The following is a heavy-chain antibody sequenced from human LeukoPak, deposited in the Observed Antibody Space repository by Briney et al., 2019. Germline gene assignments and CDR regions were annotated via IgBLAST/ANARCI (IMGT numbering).Heavy chain of an antibody. J-gene: IGHJ4*02. D-gene: IGHD6-13*01. CDR2: ISSSSNTI. Sequence: VGTGGSLRLSCAASGFTFSSYNMNWVRQAPGKGLEWVSYISSSSNTIHYADSVKGRFTISRDNAKNSLYLQMNSLRAEDTAVYYCARRTTRYSSSWYSTPSFDYWGQGTLVTVSS. V-gene: IGHV3-48*01. CDR3: ARRTTRYSSSWYSTPSFDY. CDR1: GFTFSSYN.